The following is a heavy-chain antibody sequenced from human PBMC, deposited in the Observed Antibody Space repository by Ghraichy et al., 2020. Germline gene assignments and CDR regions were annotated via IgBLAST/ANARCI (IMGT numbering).Heavy chain of an antibody. D-gene: IGHD3-16*01. J-gene: IGHJ3*02. CDR1: GGSISSSTW. CDR2: ISHSGRT. Sequence: SETLSLTCAVSGGSISSSTWWSWVRQSPGKGLEWIGEISHSGRTDYKPSLKRRVTISVDKSNNQFSLKLSSVTAADTAVYYCARVGITGYYVFDIWGQGTMVTVSS. V-gene: IGHV4-4*02. CDR3: ARVGITGYYVFDI.